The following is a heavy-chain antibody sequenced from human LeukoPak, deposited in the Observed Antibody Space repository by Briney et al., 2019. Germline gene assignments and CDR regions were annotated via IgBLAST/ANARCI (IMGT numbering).Heavy chain of an antibody. V-gene: IGHV3-30*02. D-gene: IGHD2-2*01. CDR2: ILSDGSEK. CDR1: GFTFSNSV. CDR3: AKGLSALPAAGEY. Sequence: GGSLRLSCAASGFTFSNSVMHWVRQAPGKGLEWVAYILSDGSEKHYADSVKGRFTISRDNSKNTMYLQMNSLRAEDTAVYYCAKGLSALPAAGEYWGQGTLVTV. J-gene: IGHJ4*02.